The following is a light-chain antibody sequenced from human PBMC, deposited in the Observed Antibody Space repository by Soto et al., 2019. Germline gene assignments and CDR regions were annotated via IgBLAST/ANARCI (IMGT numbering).Light chain of an antibody. Sequence: QSALTQPASVSGSPGQSITISCTGTISDVGGYNYVSWYQQHPGKAPKLMIYDVINRPSGVSNRFSGSKSGNTASLTISARQAEDEVDYYCSSYTSSSTPYVFGTGTKLTVL. CDR3: SSYTSSSTPYV. CDR1: ISDVGGYNY. V-gene: IGLV2-14*03. J-gene: IGLJ1*01. CDR2: DVI.